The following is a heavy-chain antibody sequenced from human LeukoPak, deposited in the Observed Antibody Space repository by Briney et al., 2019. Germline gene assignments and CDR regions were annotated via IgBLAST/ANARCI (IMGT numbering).Heavy chain of an antibody. Sequence: PGGSLRLSCAASGLTFSSYAMSWVRQAPGKGLEWVSAISGSGGSTYYADSVKGRFTISRDNSKNTLYLQMNSLRAEDTAVYYCAKDSRSYSSSWDDDEADYWGQGTLVTVSS. V-gene: IGHV3-23*01. J-gene: IGHJ4*02. CDR2: ISGSGGST. CDR3: AKDSRSYSSSWDDDEADY. D-gene: IGHD6-13*01. CDR1: GLTFSSYA.